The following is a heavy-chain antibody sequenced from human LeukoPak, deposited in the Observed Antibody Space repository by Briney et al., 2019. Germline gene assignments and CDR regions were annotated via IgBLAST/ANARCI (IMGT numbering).Heavy chain of an antibody. Sequence: GGSLRLSCAASGFTLSNAWMSWVRQAPGKGLEWVGRIKSKTDGGTTDYAAPVKGRFTISRDDSKNTLYLQMNSLKTEDTAVYYCTTDRYDFWSGYYGDQYYFDYWGQGTLVTVSS. V-gene: IGHV3-15*01. CDR3: TTDRYDFWSGYYGDQYYFDY. J-gene: IGHJ4*02. D-gene: IGHD3-3*01. CDR1: GFTLSNAW. CDR2: IKSKTDGGTT.